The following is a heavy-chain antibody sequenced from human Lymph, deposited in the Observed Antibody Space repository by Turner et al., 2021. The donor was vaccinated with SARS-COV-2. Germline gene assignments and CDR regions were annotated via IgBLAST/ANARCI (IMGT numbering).Heavy chain of an antibody. Sequence: EVQLVESGGGLVKPGGSRRLSCAASGFTFSTYSMNWVSQAPGKGLEWISSISSSSSYIYYADSVKGRFTISRDDAKNSLYLQMISLRAEDTAVYYCARDIPTTADYFDYWGQGTLVTVSS. CDR1: GFTFSTYS. CDR3: ARDIPTTADYFDY. V-gene: IGHV3-21*01. D-gene: IGHD4-17*01. J-gene: IGHJ4*02. CDR2: ISSSSSYI.